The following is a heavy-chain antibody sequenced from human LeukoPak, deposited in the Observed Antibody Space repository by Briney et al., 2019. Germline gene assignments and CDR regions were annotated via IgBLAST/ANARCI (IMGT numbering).Heavy chain of an antibody. Sequence: PGGSLRLSCVASGFTFSKYSMHWVRQIPGKGLEYVSALNDDGDRTYYADSVKARFTISRDNSKNTLYLQMNSLRAEDTAVYYCARDRGGYWYFDLWGRGTLVTVSS. J-gene: IGHJ2*01. CDR1: GFTFSKYS. CDR2: LNDDGDRT. CDR3: ARDRGGYWYFDL. D-gene: IGHD3-16*01. V-gene: IGHV3-64*02.